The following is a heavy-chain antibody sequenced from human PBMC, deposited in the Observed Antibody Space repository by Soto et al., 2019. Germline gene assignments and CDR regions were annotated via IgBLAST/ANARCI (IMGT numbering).Heavy chain of an antibody. Sequence: EVQLLESGGRLIRPGGSLRLSCRASGFTFASYAMSWVRQAPGKGLEWVSAIVASGSSTYYADSVRGRFTISRDNSKNTLYLQLNSLRAEDTAVYYCSNGPYSDTLTGYYDSDWGQGTLVSVSS. CDR2: IVASGSST. CDR1: GFTFASYA. V-gene: IGHV3-23*01. J-gene: IGHJ4*02. D-gene: IGHD3-9*01. CDR3: SNGPYSDTLTGYYDSD.